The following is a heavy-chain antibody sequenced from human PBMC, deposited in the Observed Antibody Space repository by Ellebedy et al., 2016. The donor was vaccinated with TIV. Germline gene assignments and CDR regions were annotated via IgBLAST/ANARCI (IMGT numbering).Heavy chain of an antibody. Sequence: AASVKVSCKASGYTFTSYFMHWVRQPPGQGLEWMGIINPSVGSTTYAQKLQGRVTMTRDTSTSTVYMELNSLRSEDTAVYYCARARSSGWLHTPDYWGQGTLITVSS. D-gene: IGHD6-19*01. CDR1: GYTFTSYF. J-gene: IGHJ4*02. V-gene: IGHV1-46*04. CDR3: ARARSSGWLHTPDY. CDR2: INPSVGST.